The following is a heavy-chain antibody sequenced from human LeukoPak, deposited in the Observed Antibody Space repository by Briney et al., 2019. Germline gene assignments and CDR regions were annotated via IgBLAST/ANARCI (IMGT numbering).Heavy chain of an antibody. D-gene: IGHD2-15*01. V-gene: IGHV1-69*05. CDR1: GGTFSSYA. CDR2: IIPIFGTA. J-gene: IGHJ4*02. Sequence: AWVKVSCKASGGTFSSYAISWVRQAPGQGLEWMGGIIPIFGTANYAQKFQGRVTITTDESTSTAYMELSSLRSEDTAVYYCARGSNVLVAATYEWGQGTLVTVSS. CDR3: ARGSNVLVAATYE.